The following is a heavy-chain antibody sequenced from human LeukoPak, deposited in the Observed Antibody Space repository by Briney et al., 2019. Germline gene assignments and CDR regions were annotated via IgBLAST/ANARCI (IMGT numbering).Heavy chain of an antibody. D-gene: IGHD1-26*01. CDR3: ASPPLSSAMYYAH. Sequence: AAVKVSCKAAGYNFSGHYMDWVRQAPGQGLEWMGWIKPRNGDTKYAHNFQVRVTMTRDTSISTAYMELSSLRSDDTAVYYCASPPLSSAMYYAHWGQGTLVTVSS. J-gene: IGHJ4*02. CDR2: IKPRNGDT. CDR1: GYNFSGHY. V-gene: IGHV1-2*07.